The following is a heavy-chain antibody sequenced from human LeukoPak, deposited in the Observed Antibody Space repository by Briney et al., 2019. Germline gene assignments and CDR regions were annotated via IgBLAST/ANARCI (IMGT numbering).Heavy chain of an antibody. Sequence: SVKVSCKASGGTFSSYAISWVRQAPGQGLEWMGGIIPIFGTANYAQKFQGRVTITADESTSTAYMELSSLRSEDTAVYYRAREKIAAAGVSDYWGQGTLVTVSS. CDR2: IIPIFGTA. CDR1: GGTFSSYA. CDR3: AREKIAAAGVSDY. J-gene: IGHJ4*02. D-gene: IGHD6-13*01. V-gene: IGHV1-69*13.